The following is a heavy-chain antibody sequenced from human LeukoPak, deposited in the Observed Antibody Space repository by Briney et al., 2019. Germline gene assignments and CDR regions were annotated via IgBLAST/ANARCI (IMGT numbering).Heavy chain of an antibody. V-gene: IGHV1-46*01. CDR3: ASQRLRRDWFDP. Sequence: GASVKVSCKASGYTFTSYYMHWVRQAPGQGHEWMGIINPSGGSTSYAQKFQGRVTMTRDTSTSTVYMELSSLRSEDTAVYYCASQRLRRDWFDPWGQGTLVTVSS. CDR1: GYTFTSYY. J-gene: IGHJ5*02. CDR2: INPSGGST. D-gene: IGHD4-17*01.